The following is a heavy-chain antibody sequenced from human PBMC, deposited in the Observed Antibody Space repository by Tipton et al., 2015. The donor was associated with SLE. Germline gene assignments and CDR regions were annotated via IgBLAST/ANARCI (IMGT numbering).Heavy chain of an antibody. CDR2: ISGSGGST. V-gene: IGHV3-23*01. CDR1: GFTFSSYA. Sequence: GSLRLSCAASGFTFSSYAMSWVRQAPGKGLEWVSAISGSGGSTYYADSVKGRFTISRDNSKNTLYLQMNSLRAEDTGVYYCVSDGEFCSGTSCYSAADYWGQGTQVIVSS. CDR3: VSDGEFCSGTSCYSAADY. J-gene: IGHJ4*02. D-gene: IGHD2-15*01.